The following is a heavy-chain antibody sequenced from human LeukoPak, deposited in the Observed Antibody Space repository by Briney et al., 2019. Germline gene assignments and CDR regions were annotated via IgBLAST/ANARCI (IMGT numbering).Heavy chain of an antibody. D-gene: IGHD3-9*01. CDR3: ARAGYDILTGYYSSVY. J-gene: IGHJ4*02. CDR2: ISSSSSYI. V-gene: IGHV3-21*01. CDR1: GFTFSSYS. Sequence: GGSLRLSCAASGFTFSSYSMNWVRQAPGKGLEWVSSISSSSSYIYYADPVKGRFTISRDNAKNSLYLQMNSLRAEDTAVYYCARAGYDILTGYYSSVYWGQGTLVTVSS.